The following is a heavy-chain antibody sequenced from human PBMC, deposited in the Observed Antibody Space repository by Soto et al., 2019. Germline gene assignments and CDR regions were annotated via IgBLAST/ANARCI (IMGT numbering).Heavy chain of an antibody. CDR2: IRSGGSPA. V-gene: IGHV3-11*06. CDR3: ARVGSLYAMDV. J-gene: IGHJ6*02. CDR1: GFTFRDYY. Sequence: QVQLVESGGGLVKPGESLRLSWAASGFTFRDYYMTWIRKAPGKGVEWVSYIRSGGSPANDADPVKGRFTISRDNAQNSRLLQMDSLRAEDTAVYYCARVGSLYAMDVWGQGTTVIVSS. D-gene: IGHD3-16*01.